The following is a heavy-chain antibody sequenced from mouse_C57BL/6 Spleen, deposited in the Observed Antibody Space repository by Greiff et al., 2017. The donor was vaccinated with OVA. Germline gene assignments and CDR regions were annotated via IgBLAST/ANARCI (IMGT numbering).Heavy chain of an antibody. CDR3: ARQLFAY. J-gene: IGHJ3*01. V-gene: IGHV2-2*01. CDR1: GFSLTSYG. D-gene: IGHD4-1*02. Sequence: QVQLQQSGPGLVQPSQSLSITCTVSGFSLTSYGVHWVRQSPGKGLEWLGVIWSGGSTDYNAAFISRLSISKDNSKSQVFFKMNSRQADDTAIYYCARQLFAYWGQGTLVTVSA. CDR2: IWSGGST.